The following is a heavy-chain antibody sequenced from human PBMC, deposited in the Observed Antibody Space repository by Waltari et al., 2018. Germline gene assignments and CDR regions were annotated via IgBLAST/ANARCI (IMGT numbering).Heavy chain of an antibody. Sequence: EVQLVESGGXLIQPGGSLRXSCAAXGLTIGDNYMIWVRQAPGKGLEWVAVHAGXGHSYCADSVRGXFTXSRXXXKXTLYLQMXXXRSEXTAVDYCARXXFHYFDYXGQGTLVTVXS. V-gene: IGHV3-53*01. CDR2: HAGXGHS. CDR3: ARXXFHYFDY. J-gene: IGHJ4*02. D-gene: IGHD3-10*02. CDR1: GLTIGDNY.